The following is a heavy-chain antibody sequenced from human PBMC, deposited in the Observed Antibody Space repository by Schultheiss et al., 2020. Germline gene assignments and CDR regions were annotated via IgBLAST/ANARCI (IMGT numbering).Heavy chain of an antibody. D-gene: IGHD3-22*01. J-gene: IGHJ4*02. V-gene: IGHV3-48*02. CDR2: ISSSSSTI. CDR1: GFTFSSYS. Sequence: GGSLRLSCAASGFTFSSYSMNWVRQAPGKGLEWVSYISSSSSTIYYADSVKGRFTISRDNAKNSLYLQMNSLRDEDTAVYYCARDSRLHSSGYYPDYWGQGALVKVSS. CDR3: ARDSRLHSSGYYPDY.